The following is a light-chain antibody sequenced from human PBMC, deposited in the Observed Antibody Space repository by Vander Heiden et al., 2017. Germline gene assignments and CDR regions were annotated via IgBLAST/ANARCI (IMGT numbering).Light chain of an antibody. V-gene: IGKV1-5*03. CDR1: QSISNW. Sequence: DIQMTQFPSTLSASVGDSVTITCRASQSISNWLAWYQQKPGKAPKLLIYKASSLESGVPARFSGSGSGTEFTLTISSLQPDDVATYYCQQYNSYSSTFGQGTKVEIK. J-gene: IGKJ1*01. CDR3: QQYNSYSST. CDR2: KAS.